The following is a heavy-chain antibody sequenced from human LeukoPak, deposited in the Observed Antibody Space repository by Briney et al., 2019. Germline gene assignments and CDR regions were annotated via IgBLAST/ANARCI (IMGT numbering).Heavy chain of an antibody. V-gene: IGHV3-7*01. J-gene: IGHJ4*02. D-gene: IGHD1-1*01. CDR2: IREDGSDK. CDR3: ARGQDWNHDY. CDR1: GFTFSRYC. Sequence: PGGSLRLSCAASGFTFSRYCMSWVRQAPGKGLEWVANIREDGSDKYYVNSVKGRFTISRDNAKNSLYLQMNSLRAEDTAVYYCARGQDWNHDYGGQGTLVTVSS.